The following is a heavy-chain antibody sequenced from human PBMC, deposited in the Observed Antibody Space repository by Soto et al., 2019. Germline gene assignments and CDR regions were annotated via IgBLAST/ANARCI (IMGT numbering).Heavy chain of an antibody. CDR1: GAPISSYY. CDR3: AAYSSSWSYFDY. Sequence: SETLSLTCTVSGAPISSYYWSWIRQPPGKGLEWIGYIYYSGSTNYNPSLKSRVTISVDTSKNQFSLKLSSVTAADTAVYYCAAYSSSWSYFDYWGQGTLVTVSS. J-gene: IGHJ4*02. D-gene: IGHD6-13*01. CDR2: IYYSGST. V-gene: IGHV4-59*01.